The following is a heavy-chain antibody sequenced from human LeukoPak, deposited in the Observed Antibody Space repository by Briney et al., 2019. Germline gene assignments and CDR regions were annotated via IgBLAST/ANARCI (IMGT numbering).Heavy chain of an antibody. CDR1: GFTFIDYD. CDR2: IGIRGDT. J-gene: IGHJ4*02. CDR3: ARGGIQVSGIDEFDY. Sequence: GGSLRLSCAASGFTFIDYDMHWVRQALGKGLEWVSAIGIRGDTHYSGSMKGLFTICRENAESSLYLQMNSLRAEDTAFYYCARGGIQVSGIDEFDYWGQGTLVTVSS. D-gene: IGHD6-19*01. V-gene: IGHV3-13*01.